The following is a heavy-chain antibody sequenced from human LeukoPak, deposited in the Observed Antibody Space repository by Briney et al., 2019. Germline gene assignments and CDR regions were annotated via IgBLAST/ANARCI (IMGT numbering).Heavy chain of an antibody. CDR3: ARDPHPTYYYDSSGYYDP. Sequence: GGSLRLSCAASGFTFSSYGMHWVRQAPGRGLEWVAIISYDGSNKYYADSVKGRFTISRDNAKNSLYLQMNSLRAEDTAVYYCARDPHPTYYYDSSGYYDPWGQGTLVTVSS. CDR2: ISYDGSNK. D-gene: IGHD3-22*01. V-gene: IGHV3-30*03. J-gene: IGHJ5*02. CDR1: GFTFSSYG.